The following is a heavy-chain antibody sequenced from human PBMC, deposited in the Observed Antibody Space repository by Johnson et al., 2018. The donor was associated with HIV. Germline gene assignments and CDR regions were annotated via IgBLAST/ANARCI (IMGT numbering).Heavy chain of an antibody. CDR1: GFTVSSNY. Sequence: VQLVESGGGLIQPGGSLRLSCVASGFTVSSNYMSWVRQAPGKGLEWVSVFYSGGRTYYADSVKGRFTISRDNSKNTLYLQMNSLRAEDTAVYYCARDFSVSAFDIWGQGTMVTVSS. J-gene: IGHJ3*02. CDR2: FYSGGRT. V-gene: IGHV3-53*01. CDR3: ARDFSVSAFDI. D-gene: IGHD3-10*01.